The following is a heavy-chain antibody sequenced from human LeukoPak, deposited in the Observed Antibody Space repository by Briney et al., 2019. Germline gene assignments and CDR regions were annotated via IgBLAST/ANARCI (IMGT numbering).Heavy chain of an antibody. CDR2: IYHSGST. V-gene: IGHV4-4*02. J-gene: IGHJ4*02. CDR1: GGSISSSNW. D-gene: IGHD3-16*01. Sequence: SETLSLTCAASGGSISSSNWWSWVRQPPGKGLEWIGEIYHSGSTYYNPSLKSRVTISVDRSKNQFSLKLSSVTAADTAVYYCARALGDWGTGGYFDYWGQGTLVTVSS. CDR3: ARALGDWGTGGYFDY.